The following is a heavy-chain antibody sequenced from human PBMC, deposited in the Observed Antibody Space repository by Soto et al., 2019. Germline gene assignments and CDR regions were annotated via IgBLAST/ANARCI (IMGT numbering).Heavy chain of an antibody. D-gene: IGHD3-3*01. V-gene: IGHV3-30-3*01. J-gene: IGHJ4*02. CDR2: ISYDGSNK. CDR1: GFTFSSYA. CDR3: ARDGYDFWRTYYFDY. Sequence: QVQLVEAGGGVVQPGRSLRLSCAASGFTFSSYAMHWVRQAPGKGLEWVAVISYDGSNKYYADSVKGRFTISRDNSKNTLYLQMNSLRAEDTAVYYCARDGYDFWRTYYFDYWGQGTLFTVSS.